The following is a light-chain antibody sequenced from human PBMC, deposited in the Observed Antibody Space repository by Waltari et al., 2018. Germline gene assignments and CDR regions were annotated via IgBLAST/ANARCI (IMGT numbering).Light chain of an antibody. CDR2: EVI. Sequence: QSALTQPASVSGSPGQSITISCTGTSGDVGGYNYVSWYQQHSGKAPKLMIYEVIKRPSGVSNRFSGSKPGHTASLTISGLQAEDEADYYCNSYTTSSTQVFGTGAKVTVL. J-gene: IGLJ1*01. V-gene: IGLV2-14*01. CDR3: NSYTTSSTQV. CDR1: SGDVGGYNY.